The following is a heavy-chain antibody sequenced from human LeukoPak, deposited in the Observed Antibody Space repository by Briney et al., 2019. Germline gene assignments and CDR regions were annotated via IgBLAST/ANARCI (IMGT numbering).Heavy chain of an antibody. CDR2: INHSGST. CDR1: GGSFSGYY. J-gene: IGHJ5*02. V-gene: IGHV4-34*01. Sequence: SETLSLTCAVYGGSFSGYYWSWIRQPPGKGLEWIGEINHSGSTNYNPSLKSRVTISVDTSKNQFSLNLSSVTAADTAVYYCARDRGYSGWFDPWGQGTLVTVSS. CDR3: ARDRGYSGWFDP. D-gene: IGHD6-25*01.